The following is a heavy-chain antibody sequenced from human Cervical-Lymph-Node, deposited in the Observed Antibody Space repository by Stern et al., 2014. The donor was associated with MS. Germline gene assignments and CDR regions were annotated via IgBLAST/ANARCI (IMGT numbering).Heavy chain of an antibody. V-gene: IGHV1-24*01. J-gene: IGHJ6*02. D-gene: IGHD4-23*01. CDR1: GNSLSELS. Sequence: QDQLVQSGAEVKKPGASVKVSCKVYGNSLSELSVYWVRQAHGAGLEWMGGFDREDGERSYDQKFQGRVTVSEDIFRNTAYMELSSLRSEDTAVYYCVRAVTFYGMDVWGQGTMVTVSS. CDR3: VRAVTFYGMDV. CDR2: FDREDGER.